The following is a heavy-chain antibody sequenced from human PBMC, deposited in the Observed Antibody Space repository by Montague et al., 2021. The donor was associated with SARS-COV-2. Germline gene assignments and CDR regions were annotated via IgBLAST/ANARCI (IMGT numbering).Heavy chain of an antibody. Sequence: SETLSLTCTLSGDSTNSWNWHWLRQPPGKGLEWIGYVFNNGETYYNPSLKSRVTISVDTSKRQFYLNLHSVTAADTAVYYCASEWSVFDFWGQGTLVTVPS. J-gene: IGHJ4*02. CDR3: ASEWSVFDF. CDR2: VFNNGET. V-gene: IGHV4-59*12. CDR1: GDSTNSWN. D-gene: IGHD2-15*01.